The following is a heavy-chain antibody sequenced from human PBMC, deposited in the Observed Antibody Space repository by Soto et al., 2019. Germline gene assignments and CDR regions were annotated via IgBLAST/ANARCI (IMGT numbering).Heavy chain of an antibody. V-gene: IGHV1-18*04. D-gene: IGHD3-16*02. CDR1: GYTFTSYG. J-gene: IGHJ5*02. Sequence: QVQLVQSGAEVKKPGASVKVSCKSSGYTFTSYGISWVRQAPGQGLEWMGWISAYNGNTNYAQKLQGRVTMTTDTSTSTAYMELRSLRSDDTAVYYCARDPNVWGSYRWGWFDPWGQGTLVTVSS. CDR3: ARDPNVWGSYRWGWFDP. CDR2: ISAYNGNT.